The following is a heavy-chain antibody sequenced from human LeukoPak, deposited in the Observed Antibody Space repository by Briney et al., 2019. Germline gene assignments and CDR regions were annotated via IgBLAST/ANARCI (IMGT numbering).Heavy chain of an antibody. CDR2: ISSSSSTI. D-gene: IGHD3-22*01. Sequence: PGRSLRLSCAASGFTFSSYSMNWVRQAPGKGLEWVSYISSSSSTIYYADSVKGRFTISRDNAKNSLYLQMNSLRAEDTAVYYCASALLPYYYDSSKLDYWGQGTLVTVSS. CDR3: ASALLPYYYDSSKLDY. V-gene: IGHV3-48*01. CDR1: GFTFSSYS. J-gene: IGHJ4*02.